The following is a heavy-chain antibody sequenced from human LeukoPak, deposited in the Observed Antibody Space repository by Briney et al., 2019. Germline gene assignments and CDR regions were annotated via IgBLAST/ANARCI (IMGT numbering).Heavy chain of an antibody. Sequence: SETLSLTCTVSGGSISSGSYYWSWIRQPAGKGLEWIGRIYTSGSTNYNPSLKSRVTISVDTSKKQLQFSLRLSSVTAADTAVYYCARDQGDYGDHRYFDHWGQGTLVTVSS. CDR3: ARDQGDYGDHRYFDH. CDR2: IYTSGST. J-gene: IGHJ4*02. D-gene: IGHD4-17*01. V-gene: IGHV4-61*02. CDR1: GGSISSGSYY.